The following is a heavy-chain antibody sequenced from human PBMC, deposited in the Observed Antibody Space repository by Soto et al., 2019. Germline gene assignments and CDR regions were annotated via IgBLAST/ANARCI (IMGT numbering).Heavy chain of an antibody. V-gene: IGHV5-10-1*01. CDR3: ARTSMQSRGYSYGPGGMDV. Sequence: PGESLKISCKGSGYSFTSYWISWVRQMPGKGLEWMGRIDPSDSYTNYSPSFQGHVTISADKSISTAYPQWSSLKASDTAMYYCARTSMQSRGYSYGPGGMDVWGQGTTVTVSS. D-gene: IGHD5-18*01. J-gene: IGHJ6*02. CDR2: IDPSDSYT. CDR1: GYSFTSYW.